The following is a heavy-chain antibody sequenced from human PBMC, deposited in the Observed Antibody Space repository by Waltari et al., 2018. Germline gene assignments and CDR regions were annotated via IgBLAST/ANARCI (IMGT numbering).Heavy chain of an antibody. CDR2: IKQDGSEK. CDR1: GVAFGGFG. CDR3: ARLLGGVTTFDS. D-gene: IGHD3-16*01. J-gene: IGHJ4*02. V-gene: IGHV3-7*01. Sequence: EVQLVESGGGLVQPGGSLGLSWAAAGVAFGGFGVGRVRRVPGEGVEWVDSIKQDGSEKYYVDSVKGRFTISRDNVDYSLFLQMSTLRAEDTAVYYCARLLGGVTTFDSWGQGTLVTVSS.